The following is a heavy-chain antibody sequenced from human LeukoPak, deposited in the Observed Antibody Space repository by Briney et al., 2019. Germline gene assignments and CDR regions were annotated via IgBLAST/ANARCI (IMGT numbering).Heavy chain of an antibody. CDR3: ARDIAAAGTGWFDP. CDR1: GFTFSSYE. Sequence: PGGSLRLSCAASGFTFSSYEMNWVRQAPGKGLEWVSYISSSGSTIYYADSVKGRFTISRDNAKNSLYLQMNSLRAEDTAVYYCARDIAAAGTGWFDPWGQGTLSPSPQ. V-gene: IGHV3-48*03. J-gene: IGHJ5*02. D-gene: IGHD6-13*01. CDR2: ISSSGSTI.